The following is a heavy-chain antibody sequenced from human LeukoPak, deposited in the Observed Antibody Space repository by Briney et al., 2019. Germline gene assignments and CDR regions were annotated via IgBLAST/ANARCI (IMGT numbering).Heavy chain of an antibody. V-gene: IGHV4-31*03. Sequence: PSETLSLTCTVPGGPISSGGYYWSWIRQPPGKGLEWIGYIYYSGSTYYNRSLKSRVTISVDTSKSQFSLKLSSVTSADTAVYYCARIVDWFDPWGQGTLVTVSS. CDR2: IYYSGST. D-gene: IGHD3-16*02. CDR1: GGPISSGGYY. CDR3: ARIVDWFDP. J-gene: IGHJ5*02.